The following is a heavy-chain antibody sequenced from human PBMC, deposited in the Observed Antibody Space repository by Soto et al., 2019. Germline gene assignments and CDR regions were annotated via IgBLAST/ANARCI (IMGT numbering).Heavy chain of an antibody. CDR3: AIYDSSGSRGFQH. CDR1: GGSISSGAYY. Sequence: QVQLQESGPGLVKPSQTLSLTCTVSGGSISSGAYYWSWIRQHPGKGLEWIGYIYYSGSTYYNPSLKSRVTISVDPSKTQFSLQLRSVTAADPAVYYCAIYDSSGSRGFQHWGQGTLVTVSS. J-gene: IGHJ1*01. D-gene: IGHD3-22*01. CDR2: IYYSGST. V-gene: IGHV4-31*03.